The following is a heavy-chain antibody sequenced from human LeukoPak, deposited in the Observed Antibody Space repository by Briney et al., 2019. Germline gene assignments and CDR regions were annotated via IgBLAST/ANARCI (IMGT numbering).Heavy chain of an antibody. CDR1: GFTFSNYW. CDR2: ISTDGSQT. J-gene: IGHJ4*02. CDR3: VRSLRSADF. Sequence: GGSLRLSCEASGFTFSNYWMHWVRQAPGKGLMWVSQISTDGSQTFYADSVKGRFTISRDNAKNTLFLQMDSLRPEDTAVYYCVRSLRSADFWGQGTLVTVSS. V-gene: IGHV3-74*01.